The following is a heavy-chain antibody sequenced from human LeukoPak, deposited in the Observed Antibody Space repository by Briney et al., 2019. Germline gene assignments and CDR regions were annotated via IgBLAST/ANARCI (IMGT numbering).Heavy chain of an antibody. V-gene: IGHV3-23*01. D-gene: IGHD3-22*01. Sequence: PGGSLRLSCAASGFTFSSYAMSWVRQAPGKGLEWVSAISGSGGSTYYADSVKGRFTISRDNSKNTLYLQMNSLRAEDTAVYYCAKALATDYYDSSGYYYAVATWDAFDIWGQGTMVTVSS. CDR2: ISGSGGST. J-gene: IGHJ3*02. CDR3: AKALATDYYDSSGYYYAVATWDAFDI. CDR1: GFTFSSYA.